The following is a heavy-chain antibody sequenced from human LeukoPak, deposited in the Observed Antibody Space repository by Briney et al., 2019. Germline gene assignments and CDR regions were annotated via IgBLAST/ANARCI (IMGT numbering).Heavy chain of an antibody. V-gene: IGHV3-30*14. CDR3: ARVITEQWLVPYY. J-gene: IGHJ4*02. CDR1: GFTFSIYS. CDR2: ISYDGSNK. Sequence: GGSLRLSCAASGFTFSIYSMHWVRQAPGKGLEWLAVISYDGSNKYYADYVKGRCTASRDNSKNTLYLQMNSLRAEDTAVYYCARVITEQWLVPYYWGQGTRVTVSS. D-gene: IGHD6-19*01.